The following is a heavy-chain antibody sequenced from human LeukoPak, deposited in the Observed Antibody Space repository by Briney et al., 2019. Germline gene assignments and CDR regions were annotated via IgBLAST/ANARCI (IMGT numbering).Heavy chain of an antibody. D-gene: IGHD6-19*01. CDR1: GFTFSDHY. V-gene: IGHV3-72*01. Sequence: GGSLRLSCAASGFTFSDHYMDWVRQAPGKGLEWVGRIRNKVNSYTTEYAASVKGRFTISRDDSKNSLDLQMDSLRTEDTALYYCAKDVLRIAVIGWVGHYGMDVWGQGTTVTVSS. CDR2: IRNKVNSYTT. CDR3: AKDVLRIAVIGWVGHYGMDV. J-gene: IGHJ6*02.